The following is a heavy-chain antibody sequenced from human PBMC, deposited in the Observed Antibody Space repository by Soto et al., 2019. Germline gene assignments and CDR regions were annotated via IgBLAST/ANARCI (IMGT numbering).Heavy chain of an antibody. CDR3: ARIESYDFWSGYQSPYFDY. CDR2: ISSSSSTI. D-gene: IGHD3-3*01. V-gene: IGHV3-48*01. J-gene: IGHJ4*02. Sequence: GGSLRLSCAASGFTFSSYSMNWVRQAPGKGLEWVSYISSSSSTIYYADSVKGRFTISRDNAKNSLYLQMNSLRAEDTAGYYCARIESYDFWSGYQSPYFDYWGQGTLVTVSS. CDR1: GFTFSSYS.